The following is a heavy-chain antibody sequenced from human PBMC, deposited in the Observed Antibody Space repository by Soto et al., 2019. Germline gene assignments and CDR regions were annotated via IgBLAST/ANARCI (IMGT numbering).Heavy chain of an antibody. Sequence: QVQLVESGGGVVQPGRSLRLSCAASGFTFSSYGMHWVRQAPGKGLEWVAVISYDGSNKYYADSVKGRFTISRDNSKNTLYLQMNSRRAEDTAVYYCAKDKVPVVVTAPLDYWGQGTLVTVSS. J-gene: IGHJ4*02. CDR1: GFTFSSYG. V-gene: IGHV3-30*18. D-gene: IGHD2-21*02. CDR2: ISYDGSNK. CDR3: AKDKVPVVVTAPLDY.